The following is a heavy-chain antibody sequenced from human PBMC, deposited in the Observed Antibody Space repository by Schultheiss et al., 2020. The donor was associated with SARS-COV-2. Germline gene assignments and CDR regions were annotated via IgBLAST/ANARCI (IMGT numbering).Heavy chain of an antibody. Sequence: GGSLRLSCAASGFTFSSYAMHWVRQAPGKGLEWVAVISYDGSNKYYADSVKGRFTISRDNSNNTLYLQMNSLRPEDTAVYYCARGYREYYMDVWGKGTTVTVSS. V-gene: IGHV3-30*04. CDR2: ISYDGSNK. J-gene: IGHJ6*03. CDR1: GFTFSSYA. CDR3: ARGYREYYMDV. D-gene: IGHD1-26*01.